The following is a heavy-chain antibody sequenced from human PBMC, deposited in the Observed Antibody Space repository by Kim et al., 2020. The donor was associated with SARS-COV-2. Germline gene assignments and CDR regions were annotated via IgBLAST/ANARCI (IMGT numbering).Heavy chain of an antibody. J-gene: IGHJ6*02. D-gene: IGHD3-10*01. Sequence: SETLSLTCVVSGGSISGSKWWSWVRQPPGKGLEWIGEIYKHGDTRYNPSLKSRVSISLDNSKNQFALTLNSITAADTAVYYCARGENASEIRARDVWGQGTTVTVSS. V-gene: IGHV4-4*02. CDR1: GGSISGSKW. CDR2: IYKHGDT. CDR3: ARGENASEIRARDV.